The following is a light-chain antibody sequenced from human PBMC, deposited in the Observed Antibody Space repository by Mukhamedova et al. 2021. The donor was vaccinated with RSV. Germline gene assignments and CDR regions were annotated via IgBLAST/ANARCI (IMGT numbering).Light chain of an antibody. CDR2: AAS. CDR3: QQSYTIPRT. J-gene: IGKJ1*01. V-gene: IGKV1-39*01. Sequence: WYQRRVHGKAPKLLIYAASNLQSGVPSRFSGSGSGTDFSLTISSLQPEDSATYYCQQSYTIPRTXCQVSKVEIK.